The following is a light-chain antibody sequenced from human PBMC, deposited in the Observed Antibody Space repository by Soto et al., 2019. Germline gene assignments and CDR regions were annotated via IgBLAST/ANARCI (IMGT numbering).Light chain of an antibody. V-gene: IGLV2-14*01. J-gene: IGLJ3*02. CDR1: SSDIGTYNY. Sequence: QSALTQPASVSGSPGQSITISCTGTSSDIGTYNYVSWYQQHPGKVPKLMIYEVSNRPSGVSNRFSGSKSGNTASLAISGLQAEDEADYYVSSYTTSSTQVFGGGTKVTVL. CDR2: EVS. CDR3: SSYTTSSTQV.